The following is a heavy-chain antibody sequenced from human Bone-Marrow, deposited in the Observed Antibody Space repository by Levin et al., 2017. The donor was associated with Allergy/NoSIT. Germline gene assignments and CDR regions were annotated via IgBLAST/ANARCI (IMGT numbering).Heavy chain of an antibody. CDR1: GGSFSSST. Sequence: SVKVSCKASGGSFSSSTLSWVRQAPGQGLEWVGRVIPLLGVPDYAQKFRGRVTISADTSTTTVYLELSSLRSEDTAMYFCARERGDFYDTSTFHSNFDSWGQGTLVTVSS. J-gene: IGHJ4*02. D-gene: IGHD3-22*01. V-gene: IGHV1-69*04. CDR3: ARERGDFYDTSTFHSNFDS. CDR2: VIPLLGVP.